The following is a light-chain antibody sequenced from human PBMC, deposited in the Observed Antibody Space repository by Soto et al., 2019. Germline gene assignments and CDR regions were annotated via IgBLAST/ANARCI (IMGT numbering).Light chain of an antibody. CDR2: RNN. J-gene: IGLJ1*01. Sequence: QSVLTQPPSASGTPGQGVTISCSGSTSNIGSNYVYWYQQLPGTAPKLLIYRNNQRPSGVTDRFSGSKSGTSASLAISGLRSDDEADYSCATWDDSLNGFYVFGNGTKVTV. CDR1: TSNIGSNY. CDR3: ATWDDSLNGFYV. V-gene: IGLV1-47*01.